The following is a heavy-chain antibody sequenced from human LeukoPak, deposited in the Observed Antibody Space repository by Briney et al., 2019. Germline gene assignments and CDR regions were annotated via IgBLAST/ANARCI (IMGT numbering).Heavy chain of an antibody. D-gene: IGHD1-26*01. CDR1: GFTFSKYS. CDR3: ARELPPIVGAKAFDI. J-gene: IGHJ3*02. V-gene: IGHV3-48*01. Sequence: PGGSLRLSCAASGFTFSKYSMKWVRQAPGKGLEWVSYISSTCATIYYADFVKGRFTSSGGNAKNSLCLRLNSLRAEDTAVYYCARELPPIVGAKAFDIWGQGTMVTVSS. CDR2: ISSTCATI.